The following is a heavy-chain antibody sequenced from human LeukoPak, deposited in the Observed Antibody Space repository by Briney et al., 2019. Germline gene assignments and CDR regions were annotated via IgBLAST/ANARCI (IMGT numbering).Heavy chain of an antibody. J-gene: IGHJ4*02. CDR2: IYTSGST. CDR1: GGSISSYY. V-gene: IGHV4-4*07. CDR3: ARVTIPGGFDY. D-gene: IGHD3-16*01. Sequence: SETLSLTCTVSGGSISSYYWSWIRQPAGKGLEWIGRIYTSGSTNYNPSLESRVTISEDTSKNQFSLKLSSVTAADTAVYYCARVTIPGGFDYWGQGTLVTVSS.